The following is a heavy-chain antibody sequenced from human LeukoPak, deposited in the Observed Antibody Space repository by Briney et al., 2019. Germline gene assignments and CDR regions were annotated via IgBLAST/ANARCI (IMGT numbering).Heavy chain of an antibody. Sequence: SETLSLTCTVSGGSISSYYWSWIRQPAGKGLEWIGRIYTSGSTNYNPSLKSRVTISVDTSKNQFSLKLSSVTAADAAVYYCARQPSSWFTSFDSWGQGTLVTVSS. V-gene: IGHV4-4*07. CDR3: ARQPSSWFTSFDS. CDR2: IYTSGST. CDR1: GGSISSYY. D-gene: IGHD6-13*01. J-gene: IGHJ4*02.